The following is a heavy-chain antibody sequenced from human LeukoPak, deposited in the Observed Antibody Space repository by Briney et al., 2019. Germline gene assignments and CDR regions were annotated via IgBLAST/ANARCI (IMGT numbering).Heavy chain of an antibody. J-gene: IGHJ4*02. CDR3: AREPAGKTLWSGYYFDY. D-gene: IGHD3-3*01. Sequence: PGGSPRLSCAASGFTFSSYAMSWVRQAPGKGLEWVSGISGSGGSTYYADSVKGRFTISRDNSKNTLYLQMNSLRAEDTAVYYCAREPAGKTLWSGYYFDYWGQGTLVTVSS. CDR1: GFTFSSYA. CDR2: ISGSGGST. V-gene: IGHV3-23*01.